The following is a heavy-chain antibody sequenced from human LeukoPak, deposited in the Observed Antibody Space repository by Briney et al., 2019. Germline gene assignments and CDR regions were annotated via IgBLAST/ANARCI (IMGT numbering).Heavy chain of an antibody. V-gene: IGHV3-7*01. D-gene: IGHD2-8*01. CDR2: IRQNGTEI. Sequence: RGSLRLSCAASGFTFNRNWMSWVRQVPGKGLEWVANIRQNGTEITYVDSVEGRFTISRDNAQNSLYLRMNDLRVEDTAVYYCADPGVGYWGQGTLVTVSA. J-gene: IGHJ4*02. CDR1: GFTFNRNW. CDR3: ADPGVGY.